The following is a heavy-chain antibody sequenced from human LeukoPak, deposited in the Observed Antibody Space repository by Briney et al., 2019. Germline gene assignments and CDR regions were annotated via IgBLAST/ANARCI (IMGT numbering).Heavy chain of an antibody. Sequence: GASVKVSCKASGYTFTSYAMHWVRQAPGQRLEWMGWINAGNGNTKYSQKFQGRVTITRDTSASTAYMELSSLRSEDTAVYYCARLGESLRFDYWGQGTLVSVSS. D-gene: IGHD3-10*01. CDR1: GYTFTSYA. CDR2: INAGNGNT. V-gene: IGHV1-3*01. CDR3: ARLGESLRFDY. J-gene: IGHJ4*02.